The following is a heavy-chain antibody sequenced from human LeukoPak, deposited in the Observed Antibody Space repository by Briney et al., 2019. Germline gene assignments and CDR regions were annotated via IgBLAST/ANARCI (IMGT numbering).Heavy chain of an antibody. J-gene: IGHJ3*02. CDR1: GDIVYINSAV. D-gene: IGHD5-24*01. CDR2: TYYRSKWYN. CDR3: TRSVMASVGDASDS. V-gene: IGHV6-1*01. Sequence: SQTLSLTWAISGDIVYINSAVWNWIRQSPSRGLEWLGRTYYRSKWYNDYAVSVKSRITINPDTSKNQFSLQLNSVTPEDTAVYYCTRSVMASVGDASDSGGQGTMVTVSS.